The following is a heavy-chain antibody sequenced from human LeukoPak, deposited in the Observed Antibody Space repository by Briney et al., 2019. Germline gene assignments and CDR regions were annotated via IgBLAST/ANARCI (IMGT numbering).Heavy chain of an antibody. Sequence: GASVKVSCKASGGTFNNYAITWVRQAPGQGLEWMGRIISIFDIVNYTQKFQGRVTITADTITNTAYMELSSLRSEDTAVYFCARAPAGMDVWGQGTTVIVSS. CDR1: GGTFNNYA. V-gene: IGHV1-69*04. D-gene: IGHD1-14*01. CDR2: IISIFDIV. CDR3: ARAPAGMDV. J-gene: IGHJ6*02.